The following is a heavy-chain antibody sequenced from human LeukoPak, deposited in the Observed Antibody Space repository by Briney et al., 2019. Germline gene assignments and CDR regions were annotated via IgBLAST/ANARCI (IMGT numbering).Heavy chain of an antibody. D-gene: IGHD3-10*01. Sequence: QSSETLSLTCAVYGGSFSGYYWSWIRQPPGKGLEWIGYIYYSGSTNYNPSLKSRVTISVDTSKNQFSLKLSSVTAADTAVYYCAGTITMVRGAQFDYWGQGTLVTVSS. V-gene: IGHV4-59*08. CDR3: AGTITMVRGAQFDY. CDR1: GGSFSGYY. J-gene: IGHJ4*02. CDR2: IYYSGST.